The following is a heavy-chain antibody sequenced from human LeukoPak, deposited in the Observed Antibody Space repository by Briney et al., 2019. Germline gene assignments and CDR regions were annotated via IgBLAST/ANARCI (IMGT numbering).Heavy chain of an antibody. CDR3: ARDRGSGWPLDY. Sequence: GGSLRLSCAASGFTFSNYGMHWVRQAPGKGLEWVAIIWYDGSNKYYADSVKGRFTISRDNPENTLYLQMNSLRAEDTAVYYCARDRGSGWPLDYWGQGTLVTVSS. J-gene: IGHJ4*02. V-gene: IGHV3-33*01. CDR2: IWYDGSNK. D-gene: IGHD6-19*01. CDR1: GFTFSNYG.